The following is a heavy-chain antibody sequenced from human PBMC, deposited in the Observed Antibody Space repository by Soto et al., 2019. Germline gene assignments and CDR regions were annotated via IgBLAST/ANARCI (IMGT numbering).Heavy chain of an antibody. CDR3: ARNRYCSSINCGSWFGESEGFDY. J-gene: IGHJ4*02. Sequence: ASVKVSCKASGYTFTSYALHWVRQAPGQRLEWMGWINAGNGNTEYSQNFQGRVTITRNTSASTAYMELGSLRSEDTAVYYCARNRYCSSINCGSWFGESEGFDYWGQGTLVTVSS. V-gene: IGHV1-3*01. CDR1: GYTFTSYA. CDR2: INAGNGNT. D-gene: IGHD2-2*01.